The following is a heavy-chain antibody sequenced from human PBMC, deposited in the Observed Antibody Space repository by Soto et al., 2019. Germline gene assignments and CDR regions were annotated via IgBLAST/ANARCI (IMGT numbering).Heavy chain of an antibody. Sequence: EVHLLESGGGLVQPGGSLRLSCAASGFTFNNYAMSWVRQAPGKGLEWVSAISGSGGGTNYADSVKGRFTISRDNVKNTVYLQMNSRRAEDTAVYYCARDPEYFGSGSDTNGLDVWGQGTTVTVSS. V-gene: IGHV3-23*01. CDR3: ARDPEYFGSGSDTNGLDV. CDR2: ISGSGGGT. D-gene: IGHD3-10*01. CDR1: GFTFNNYA. J-gene: IGHJ6*02.